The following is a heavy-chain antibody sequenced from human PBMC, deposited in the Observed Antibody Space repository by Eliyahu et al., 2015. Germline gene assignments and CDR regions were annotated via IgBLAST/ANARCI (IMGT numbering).Heavy chain of an antibody. CDR3: ARDSRGVTYIFDY. V-gene: IGHV3-33*01. CDR1: GFTFSSYG. CDR2: IWYDGSNK. Sequence: QVQLVESGGGVVQPGXSLRLXCAXSGFTFSSYGMPWVRQAPGKGLEWVAVIWYDGSNKYYTDSVKGRFTISRDNSKNTLYLQMNSLRAEDTAVYYCARDSRGVTYIFDYWGQGTLVTVSS. J-gene: IGHJ4*02. D-gene: IGHD3-10*01.